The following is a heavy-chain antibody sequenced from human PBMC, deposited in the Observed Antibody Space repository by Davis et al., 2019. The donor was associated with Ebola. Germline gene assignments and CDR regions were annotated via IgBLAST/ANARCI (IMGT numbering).Heavy chain of an antibody. CDR1: GFSFNSNA. Sequence: GGSLRLSCAASGFSFNSNAMSWVRQAPGKGLEWVSAISGGGVSTYQADSVKGRFIISRDNSKNTLHLQMNSLRADDTAVYYCAKGYSSGRLDVWGQGTTVTVSS. J-gene: IGHJ6*02. V-gene: IGHV3-23*01. CDR2: ISGGGVST. D-gene: IGHD6-19*01. CDR3: AKGYSSGRLDV.